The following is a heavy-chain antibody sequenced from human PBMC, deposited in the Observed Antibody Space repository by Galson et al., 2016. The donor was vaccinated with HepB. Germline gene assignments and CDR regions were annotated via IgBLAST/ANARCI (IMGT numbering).Heavy chain of an antibody. Sequence: SLRLSCATSGFTVSSDYMTWVRQAPGKGLEWVSLIYIGGNTYYGDSVKGRFTISRDNSKNTLYLQMNYLRAEDTAVYYCATVGGTTYGLRSDAFEIWGQGTMVTVSS. CDR1: GFTVSSDY. J-gene: IGHJ3*02. CDR3: ATVGGTTYGLRSDAFEI. V-gene: IGHV3-53*01. D-gene: IGHD1-14*01. CDR2: IYIGGNT.